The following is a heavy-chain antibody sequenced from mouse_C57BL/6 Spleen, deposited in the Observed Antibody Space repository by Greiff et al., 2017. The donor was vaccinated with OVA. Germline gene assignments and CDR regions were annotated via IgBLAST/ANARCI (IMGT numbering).Heavy chain of an antibody. V-gene: IGHV1-76*01. CDR1: GYTFTDYY. D-gene: IGHD1-1*01. J-gene: IGHJ2*01. CDR3: AREGYYGSRDFDY. CDR2: IYPGSGNT. Sequence: QVQLKESGAELVRPGASVKLSCKASGYTFTDYYINWVKQRPGQGLEWIARIYPGSGNTYYNEKFKGKATLTAEKSSSTAYMQLSSLTSEDSAVYCCAREGYYGSRDFDYWGQGTTLTVSS.